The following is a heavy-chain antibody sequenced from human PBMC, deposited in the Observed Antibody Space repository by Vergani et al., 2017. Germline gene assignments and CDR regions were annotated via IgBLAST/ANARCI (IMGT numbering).Heavy chain of an antibody. CDR1: GGSISSGDHC. J-gene: IGHJ6*03. CDR2: IFYSGTT. CDR3: ARVDTQVPATSHFYYMDV. D-gene: IGHD6-25*01. V-gene: IGHV4-31*11. Sequence: QVQLQESGPGVVKPSQTLSLTCAVSGGSISSGDHCWTWIRQRPGKGLEWIGYIFYSGTTYDTPSLRRRLTIPVDTSQNKFSLKLRSVTAADTSVYYCARVDTQVPATSHFYYMDVWGKGTTVVVSS.